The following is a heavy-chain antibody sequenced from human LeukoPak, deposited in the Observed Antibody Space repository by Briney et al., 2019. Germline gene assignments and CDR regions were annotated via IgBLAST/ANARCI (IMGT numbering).Heavy chain of an antibody. V-gene: IGHV1-8*01. J-gene: IGHJ4*02. D-gene: IGHD6-13*01. CDR1: GYTFTSYD. Sequence: ASVKVSCKASGYTFTSYDINWVRQATGHGLEWMGWMNPNSGNTGYAQKFHARVTMTRNTSISTAYMELRSLTSEHTAVYYCARGPHRINPPDLHSSSWYNLPGYWGQGTLVTVSS. CDR2: MNPNSGNT. CDR3: ARGPHRINPPDLHSSSWYNLPGY.